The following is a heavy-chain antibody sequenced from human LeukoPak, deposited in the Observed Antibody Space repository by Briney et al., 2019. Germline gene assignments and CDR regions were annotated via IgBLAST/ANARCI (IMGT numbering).Heavy chain of an antibody. D-gene: IGHD6-19*01. Sequence: SETLSLTCTVSGGSISSSSYYWGWIRQPPGKGLEWIGSIYYSGSTYYNPSLKSRVTISVDTSKNQFSLKLSSVTAADTAVYYCARHVIAVAGTVFDYWGQGTLVTVSS. CDR2: IYYSGST. V-gene: IGHV4-39*01. CDR1: GGSISSSSYY. J-gene: IGHJ4*02. CDR3: ARHVIAVAGTVFDY.